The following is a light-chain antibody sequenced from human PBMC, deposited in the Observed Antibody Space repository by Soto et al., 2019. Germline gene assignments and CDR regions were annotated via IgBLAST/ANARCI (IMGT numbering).Light chain of an antibody. CDR3: QQSFNLPRT. Sequence: DIQMTQSPSSLSASVGETITITCRASQSISSSLNWFQHSPGQPPKLLLFAASNLNAGVPPRFSGSGSGTSFSLTIRSLQPEDFATYYCQQSFNLPRTFGPGTRVEFK. J-gene: IGKJ1*01. CDR1: QSISSS. V-gene: IGKV1-39*01. CDR2: AAS.